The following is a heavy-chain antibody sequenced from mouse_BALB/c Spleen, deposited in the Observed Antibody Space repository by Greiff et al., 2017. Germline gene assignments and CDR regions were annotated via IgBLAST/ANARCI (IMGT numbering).Heavy chain of an antibody. D-gene: IGHD1-1*01. CDR2: IDPENGDT. Sequence: VQLQQSGAELVGSGASVKLSCTASGFNIKDYYMHWVKQRPEQGLEWIGWIDPENGDTEYAPKFQGKATMTADTSSNTAYLQLSSLTSEDTAVYYCNALRYGAMDYWGQGTSVTVAS. J-gene: IGHJ4*01. CDR1: GFNIKDYY. CDR3: NALRYGAMDY. V-gene: IGHV14-4*02.